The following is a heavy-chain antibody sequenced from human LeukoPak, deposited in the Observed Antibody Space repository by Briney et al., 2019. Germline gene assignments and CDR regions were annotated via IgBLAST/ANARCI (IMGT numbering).Heavy chain of an antibody. V-gene: IGHV3-23*01. J-gene: IGHJ4*02. CDR3: AKDHYKIAAAARGGFDS. CDR2: IAGSGGSS. CDR1: GFTFNNFA. D-gene: IGHD6-13*01. Sequence: GGSLRLSCAGSGFTFNNFAMNWVRQAPGKGLEWVSSIAGSGGSSHYAESVKGRFTISRDNSKNTVYLEMTSLRAEDTAIYYCAKDHYKIAAAARGGFDSWGRGALVTVSS.